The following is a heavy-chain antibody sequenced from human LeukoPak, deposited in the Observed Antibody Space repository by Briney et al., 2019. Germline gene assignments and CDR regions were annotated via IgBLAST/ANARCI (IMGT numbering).Heavy chain of an antibody. V-gene: IGHV4-38-2*01. CDR1: GYSISSGYY. J-gene: IGHJ1*01. CDR2: IYHSGST. D-gene: IGHD2-2*01. CDR3: AANIVVVPAAQYFQH. Sequence: SETLSLTCAVSGYSISSGYYWGWIRQPPGKGLEWIGSIYHSGSTYYNPSLKSRVTISVDTSKNQFPLKLSSVTAADTAVYYCAANIVVVPAAQYFQHWGQGTLVTVSS.